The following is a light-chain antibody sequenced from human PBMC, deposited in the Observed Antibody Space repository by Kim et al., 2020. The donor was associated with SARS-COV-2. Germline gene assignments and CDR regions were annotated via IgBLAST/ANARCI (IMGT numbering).Light chain of an antibody. CDR2: KAS. J-gene: IGKJ4*01. CDR3: QHYNSHFLN. Sequence: DIHMTQSPSTLSASVGDRVTLTCRASQSISSWLAWYQQKPGKAPELLIYKASKLESGVPSRFSGSGSGTEFSLTINTLQPDDFATCYCQHYNSHFLNFGGGTKVDIK. V-gene: IGKV1-5*03. CDR1: QSISSW.